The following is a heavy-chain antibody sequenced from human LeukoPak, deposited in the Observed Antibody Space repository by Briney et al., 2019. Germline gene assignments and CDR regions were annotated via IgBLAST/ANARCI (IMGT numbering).Heavy chain of an antibody. Sequence: SETLSLTCTVSGGSISSYYWSWIRQPPGKGLEWIGYIFYSGSTYYSPSLKSRVTISLDTSRNQFSLKLNSVTAADTAVYYCARALRYCSGGSCYDPWFDPWGQGTLVTVSS. J-gene: IGHJ5*02. CDR3: ARALRYCSGGSCYDPWFDP. CDR2: IFYSGST. V-gene: IGHV4-59*12. CDR1: GGSISSYY. D-gene: IGHD2-15*01.